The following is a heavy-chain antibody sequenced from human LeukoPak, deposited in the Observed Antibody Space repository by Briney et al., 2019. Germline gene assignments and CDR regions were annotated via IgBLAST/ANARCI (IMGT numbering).Heavy chain of an antibody. J-gene: IGHJ5*02. CDR3: ARMAYCSGGSCYHNWFDP. V-gene: IGHV1-8*03. Sequence: WASVKVSCKASGYTFTSYDINWVRQAPGQGLEWMGWMNPNSGNTGYAQKFQGRVTITRNTSISTAYMELSSLRSEDTAVYYCARMAYCSGGSCYHNWFDPWGQGTLVTVSS. D-gene: IGHD2-15*01. CDR2: MNPNSGNT. CDR1: GYTFTSYD.